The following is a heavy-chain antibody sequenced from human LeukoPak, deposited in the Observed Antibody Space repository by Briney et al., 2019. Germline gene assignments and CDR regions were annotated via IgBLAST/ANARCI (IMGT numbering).Heavy chain of an antibody. J-gene: IGHJ4*02. CDR2: ISSSGSMI. CDR3: AKASAMIVVVSKHFDY. CDR1: GFTFSDYY. V-gene: IGHV3-11*01. Sequence: PGGSLRLSCAASGFTFSDYYMSWIRQAPGKGLEWVSYISSSGSMIYYADSVKGRFTISRDNAKNSLYLQMNSPRAEDTAVYYCAKASAMIVVVSKHFDYWGQGTPVTVSS. D-gene: IGHD3-22*01.